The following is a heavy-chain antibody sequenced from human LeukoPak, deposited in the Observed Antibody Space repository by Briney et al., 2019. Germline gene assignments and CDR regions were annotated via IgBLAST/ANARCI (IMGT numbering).Heavy chain of an antibody. CDR1: GFTFTNNF. J-gene: IGHJ4*01. Sequence: PGGSLRLSCAASGFTFTNNFMSWVRQVPGKGLKGVANIKQDGSETTYADSVRGRFTIFRDNAKDSVYLQMNSLTAEDSATYYCLREGFYFFDFWGQGTLVTVSS. V-gene: IGHV3-7*01. CDR2: IKQDGSET. CDR3: LREGFYFFDF.